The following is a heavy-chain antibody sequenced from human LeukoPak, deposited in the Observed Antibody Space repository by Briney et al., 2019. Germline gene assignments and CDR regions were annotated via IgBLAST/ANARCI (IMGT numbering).Heavy chain of an antibody. J-gene: IGHJ3*02. CDR2: INHSGST. D-gene: IGHD4-17*01. V-gene: IGHV4-34*01. CDR1: GGSFSGYY. Sequence: PSETLSLTCAVSGGSFSGYYWSWIRQPPGKGLEWIGEINHSGSTNYNPSLKSRVTISVDTSKNQFSLRLSSVTAADTAVYYCADYGDYAFDIWGQGTMVTVSS. CDR3: ADYGDYAFDI.